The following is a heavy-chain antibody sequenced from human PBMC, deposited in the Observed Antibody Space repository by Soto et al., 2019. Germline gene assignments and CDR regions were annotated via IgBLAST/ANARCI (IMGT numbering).Heavy chain of an antibody. J-gene: IGHJ4*02. V-gene: IGHV3-9*01. CDR3: AKDVDPAVAGGGFDF. Sequence: GGSLRLSCAASGFTFDDYAVHWVRQAPGKGLEWVSGISWHGDSIGYADSVKGRFIISRDNAKGFVHLQMNSLRAEDTALYYCAKDVDPAVAGGGFDFWGQGTLVTVS. D-gene: IGHD6-19*01. CDR1: GFTFDDYA. CDR2: ISWHGDSI.